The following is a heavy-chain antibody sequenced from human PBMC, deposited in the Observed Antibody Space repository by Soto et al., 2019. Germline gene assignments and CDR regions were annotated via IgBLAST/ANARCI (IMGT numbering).Heavy chain of an antibody. CDR2: INPNSGGT. Sequence: ASVKVSCKASGYAFTGYYMHWVRQAPGQGLEWMGCINPNSGGTNYAQKFQGRVTMTRDTSISTAYMELSRLRSDDTAVYYCAREFRFIATIALSEGYWFDPSGQGTLVTVSS. V-gene: IGHV1-2*02. CDR1: GYAFTGYY. CDR3: AREFRFIATIALSEGYWFDP. J-gene: IGHJ5*02. D-gene: IGHD5-12*01.